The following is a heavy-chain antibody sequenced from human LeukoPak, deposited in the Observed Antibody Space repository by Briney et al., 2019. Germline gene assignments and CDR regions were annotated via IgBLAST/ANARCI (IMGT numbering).Heavy chain of an antibody. CDR1: GXSISSTNW. D-gene: IGHD3-16*01. CDR3: AKTGWAAMGV. Sequence: SGTLSLTCAVSGXSISSTNWWSWVRQPPGKGLEWSGKIYHSGNTNYNPSLKGRVTISVDKSKNQFSLKLSFVTAADTAVYYCAKTGWAAMGVWGQGTLVTVSS. V-gene: IGHV4-4*02. J-gene: IGHJ4*02. CDR2: IYHSGNT.